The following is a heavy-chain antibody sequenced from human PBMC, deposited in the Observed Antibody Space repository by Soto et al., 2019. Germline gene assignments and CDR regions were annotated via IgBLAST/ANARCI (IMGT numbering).Heavy chain of an antibody. CDR3: AREEADSSADLIDP. CDR2: IKQDGSEK. CDR1: GFTFSSYW. D-gene: IGHD6-19*01. J-gene: IGHJ5*02. V-gene: IGHV3-7*01. Sequence: EVQLVESGGGLVQPGGSLRLSCAASGFTFSSYWMSWVRQAPGKGLEWVANIKQDGSEKYYVDSVKGRFTISSDNAKTSLYLQMNSLRAEDTAVYYCAREEADSSADLIDPWGQGTLVTVSS.